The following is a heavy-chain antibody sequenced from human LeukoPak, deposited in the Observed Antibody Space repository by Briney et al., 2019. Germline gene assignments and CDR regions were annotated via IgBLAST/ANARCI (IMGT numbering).Heavy chain of an antibody. CDR2: ITPNSGGT. CDR1: GYTFTGYY. CDR3: ASTPQGKPTFYWYCHL. D-gene: IGHD1-14*01. J-gene: IGHJ2*01. Sequence: ASVKVSCKASGYTFTGYYIHWVRQAPGQGLEWIGWITPNSGGTKYAQKFQGGVTKNRDTSISTASLELSRLRSDDTAGYYCASTPQGKPTFYWYCHLWRRGTVVSVP. V-gene: IGHV1-2*02.